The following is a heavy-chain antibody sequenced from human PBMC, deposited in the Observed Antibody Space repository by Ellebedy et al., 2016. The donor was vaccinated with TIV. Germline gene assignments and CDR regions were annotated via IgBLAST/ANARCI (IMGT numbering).Heavy chain of an antibody. Sequence: GESLKISXAASGFTLSTSWMNWVRQAPGKGLEWVAYIHQDGSEKGYVDSVKGRFTISRDNAKNSLFLQMNSLRVEDTAIYYCSIGGGSGWGQGTLVTVSS. CDR2: IHQDGSEK. J-gene: IGHJ4*02. D-gene: IGHD3-10*01. V-gene: IGHV3-7*03. CDR1: GFTLSTSW. CDR3: SIGGGSG.